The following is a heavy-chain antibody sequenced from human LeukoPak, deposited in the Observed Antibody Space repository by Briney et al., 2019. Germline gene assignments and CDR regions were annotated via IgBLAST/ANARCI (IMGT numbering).Heavy chain of an antibody. Sequence: ASVKVSCKASGGTFSSYAISWVRQAPGQGLEWMGGIIPIFGTANYAQKFQGRVTITTDESTSTAYMELSSLRSEDTAVYYCAARITMVRGVTFSSDYWGQGTLVTVSS. CDR3: AARITMVRGVTFSSDY. CDR1: GGTFSSYA. CDR2: IIPIFGTA. D-gene: IGHD3-10*01. V-gene: IGHV1-69*05. J-gene: IGHJ4*02.